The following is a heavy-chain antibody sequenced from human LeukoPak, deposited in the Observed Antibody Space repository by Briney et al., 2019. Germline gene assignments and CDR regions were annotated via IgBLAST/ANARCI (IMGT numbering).Heavy chain of an antibody. D-gene: IGHD3-22*01. J-gene: IGHJ4*02. V-gene: IGHV3-48*03. Sequence: PGGSLRLSCAASGFTFSSYAMNWVRQAPGKGLEWVSYISSSGNTIFYADSVKGRFTISRDNAKNSLYLQMNSLRAEDTAVYYCARELPPYTYFYVSSGYYGGYWGQGTLVTVSS. CDR3: ARELPPYTYFYVSSGYYGGY. CDR1: GFTFSSYA. CDR2: ISSSGNTI.